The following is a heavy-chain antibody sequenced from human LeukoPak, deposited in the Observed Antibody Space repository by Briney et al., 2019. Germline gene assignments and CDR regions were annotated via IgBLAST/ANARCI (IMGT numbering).Heavy chain of an antibody. J-gene: IGHJ3*02. Sequence: PSETLSLTCTVSGGSINSYYWSWIRQPPGKGLQWIGCIHYSGSINYNPSLKSRVTISVDTSKNQFSLKLSSVTAADTAVYYCACLTTADAFDIWGQGTMVTVSS. CDR2: IHYSGSI. D-gene: IGHD3-22*01. CDR3: ACLTTADAFDI. CDR1: GGSINSYY. V-gene: IGHV4-59*01.